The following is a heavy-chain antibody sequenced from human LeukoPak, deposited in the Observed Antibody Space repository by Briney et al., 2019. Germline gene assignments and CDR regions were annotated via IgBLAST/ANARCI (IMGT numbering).Heavy chain of an antibody. Sequence: ASVKVSCKASGFTFSSYAISWVRQAPGQGLEWMGGIIPIFGTANYAQKFQGRVTITADESTSTAYMELSSLRSEDTAVYYCARTKWLQLRLGFDYWGQGTLVTVSS. V-gene: IGHV1-69*13. D-gene: IGHD5-24*01. CDR1: GFTFSSYA. J-gene: IGHJ4*02. CDR3: ARTKWLQLRLGFDY. CDR2: IIPIFGTA.